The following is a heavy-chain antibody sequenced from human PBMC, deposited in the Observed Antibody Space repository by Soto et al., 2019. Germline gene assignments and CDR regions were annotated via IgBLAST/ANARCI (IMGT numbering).Heavy chain of an antibody. D-gene: IGHD2-15*01. CDR3: ASSRVTLGVVAADYYYYYYMDV. Sequence: QVQLVQSGAEVKKPGASVKVSCKASGYTFTSYAMHWVRQAPGQRLEWMGWINAGNGNTKYSQKFQGRDTITRDTSASTDYMELSSLRSEDTAEYYCASSRVTLGVVAADYYYYYYMDVWGKGTTVTVSS. CDR2: INAGNGNT. J-gene: IGHJ6*03. V-gene: IGHV1-3*01. CDR1: GYTFTSYA.